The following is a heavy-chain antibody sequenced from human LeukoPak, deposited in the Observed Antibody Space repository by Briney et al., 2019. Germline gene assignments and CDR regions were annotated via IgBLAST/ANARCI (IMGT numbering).Heavy chain of an antibody. Sequence: GGSLRLFCAASGFTFSRYAMQWVRQATGKGLEWVAVISYDGSNKYYADSVKGRFTISRDNSKTTLYLQMNRLRAEDTAVCYCARSPRSIVRGVNNWFDPWGQGTLVTVSS. CDR1: GFTFSRYA. V-gene: IGHV3-30*04. D-gene: IGHD3-10*01. CDR3: ARSPRSIVRGVNNWFDP. CDR2: ISYDGSNK. J-gene: IGHJ5*02.